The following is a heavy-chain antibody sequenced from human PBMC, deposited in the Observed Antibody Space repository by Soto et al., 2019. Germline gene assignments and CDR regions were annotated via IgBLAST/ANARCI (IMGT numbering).Heavy chain of an antibody. CDR1: RPSIASTRCH. V-gene: IGHV4-39*01. J-gene: IGHJ3*02. Sequence: SDTLSLTCTLRRPSIASTRCHWGLIRQPPGKGLEWIASIKYIGTTFYNPSLKSRVTLSVDTSKNQFALKLSSVTAAETAVYYCARHGITGSYYDAFDIWGQGTMVT. CDR3: ARHGITGSYYDAFDI. CDR2: IKYIGTT. D-gene: IGHD1-26*01.